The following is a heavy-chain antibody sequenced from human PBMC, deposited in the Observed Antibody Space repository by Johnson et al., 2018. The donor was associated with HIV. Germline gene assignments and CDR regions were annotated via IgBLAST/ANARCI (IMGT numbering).Heavy chain of an antibody. J-gene: IGHJ3*02. CDR3: ARACRDGYTCDAFDI. D-gene: IGHD5-24*01. CDR2: ISGSGGST. V-gene: IGHV3-23*04. CDR1: GFTFSSYA. Sequence: VQLVESGGGLVQPGGSLRLSCAASGFTFSSYAMSWVRQAPGTGLEWVSAISGSGGSTYYADSVQGRFTISRDNSKNTLYLQMNSLRAEDTAVYYCARACRDGYTCDAFDIWGQGTMVTVSS.